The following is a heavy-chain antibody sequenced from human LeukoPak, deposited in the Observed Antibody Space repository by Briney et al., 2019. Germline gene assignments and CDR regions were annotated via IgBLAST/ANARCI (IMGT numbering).Heavy chain of an antibody. J-gene: IGHJ4*02. Sequence: PSETLSLTCTVSGGSISSYYWSWIRQPPGKGLEWIGYIYYSGSTNYNPSLKSRVTISVDTSKNQFSLKLSSVTAADTAVYYCAGGSSSWNGALFDYWGQGTLVTVSS. CDR1: GGSISSYY. CDR2: IYYSGST. D-gene: IGHD6-13*01. CDR3: AGGSSSWNGALFDY. V-gene: IGHV4-59*01.